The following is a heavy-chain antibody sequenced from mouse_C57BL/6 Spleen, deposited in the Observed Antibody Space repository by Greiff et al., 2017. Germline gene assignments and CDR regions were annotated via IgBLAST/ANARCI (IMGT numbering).Heavy chain of an antibody. D-gene: IGHD2-1*01. Sequence: EVQLQQSGPVLVKPGASVKMSCKASGYTFTDYYMNWVKQSHGKSLEWIGVINPYNGGTSYNQKFKGKATLTVDKSSSTAYMELNSLTSEDSAVYYCARDYGNYHDAMDYWGQGTSGTVSS. CDR3: ARDYGNYHDAMDY. V-gene: IGHV1-19*01. J-gene: IGHJ4*01. CDR2: INPYNGGT. CDR1: GYTFTDYY.